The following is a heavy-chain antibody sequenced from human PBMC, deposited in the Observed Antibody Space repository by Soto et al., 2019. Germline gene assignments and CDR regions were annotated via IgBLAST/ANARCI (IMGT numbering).Heavy chain of an antibody. CDR3: AKTRRYYYGSGSPDVVDF. D-gene: IGHD3-10*01. CDR1: GFTFNTDA. V-gene: IGHV3-23*01. CDR2: ISGSGVSA. J-gene: IGHJ3*01. Sequence: EVQLLESGGGLVQPGGSLRLSCAASGFTFNTDAMSWVRQAPGKGLEWVSSISGSGVSAYYADSVKGRFTISRDNSKNTLYLHMNYLRTEDTAVYYCAKTRRYYYGSGSPDVVDFWGQGTMVTVSS.